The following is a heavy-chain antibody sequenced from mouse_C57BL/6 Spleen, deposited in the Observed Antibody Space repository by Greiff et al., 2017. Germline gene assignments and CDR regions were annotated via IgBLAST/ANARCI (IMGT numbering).Heavy chain of an antibody. J-gene: IGHJ2*01. V-gene: IGHV1-61*01. CDR2: IYPSDSET. CDR1: GYTFTSYW. CDR3: SREGLGDYFDD. D-gene: IGHD4-1*01. Sequence: VQLQQPGAELVRPGSSVKLSCKASGYTFTSYWMDWVKQRPGQGLEWIGNIYPSDSETHYNQTFKDKATLTVDKSSSTAYMQLSSLTSEDSAVYYCSREGLGDYFDDWGQGTTLTVSS.